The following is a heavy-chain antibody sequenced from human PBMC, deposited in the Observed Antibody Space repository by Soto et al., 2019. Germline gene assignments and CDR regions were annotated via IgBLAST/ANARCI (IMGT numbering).Heavy chain of an antibody. J-gene: IGHJ5*02. CDR1: GYTFTSYG. CDR2: ISAYNGNT. Sequence: QVQLVQSGAEVKKPGASVKVSCKASGYTFTSYGISWVRQAPGQGLEWMGWISAYNGNTNYAQKLQGRVTMTTDTPTSTANMELRSRRSDDTAVYYCAREGGQWGRWEDREFNWFDPWGQGTLVTVSS. CDR3: AREGGQWGRWEDREFNWFDP. D-gene: IGHD1-26*01. V-gene: IGHV1-18*01.